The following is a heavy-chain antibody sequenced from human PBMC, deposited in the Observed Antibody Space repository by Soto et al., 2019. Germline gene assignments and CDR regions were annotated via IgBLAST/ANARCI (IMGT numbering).Heavy chain of an antibody. V-gene: IGHV4-61*01. Sequence: QVQLQESGPGLVKPSETLSLTCTVSGGSVSSGSYYWSWIRQPPGKGLEWIGYIYYSGSTNYNPSLKSRVTISVDTSKTQFSLKLSSVTAADTAVYYCARKYQLLYYFDYWGQGTLVPVSS. CDR2: IYYSGST. CDR3: ARKYQLLYYFDY. D-gene: IGHD2-2*01. CDR1: GGSVSSGSYY. J-gene: IGHJ4*02.